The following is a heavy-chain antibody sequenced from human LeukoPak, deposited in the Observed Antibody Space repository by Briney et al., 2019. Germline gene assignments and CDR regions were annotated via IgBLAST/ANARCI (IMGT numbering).Heavy chain of an antibody. CDR2: INPNSGGT. CDR1: GYTFTGYY. Sequence: ASVKVSCKASGYTFTGYYMHWVRQAPGQGLEWMGWINPNSGGTNYAQKFQGRVTMTRDTSISTAYMELSRLRSDDTAVYYCARDLSYGPGVRYGMDVWGQGTTVTVSS. D-gene: IGHD5-18*01. J-gene: IGHJ6*02. V-gene: IGHV1-2*02. CDR3: ARDLSYGPGVRYGMDV.